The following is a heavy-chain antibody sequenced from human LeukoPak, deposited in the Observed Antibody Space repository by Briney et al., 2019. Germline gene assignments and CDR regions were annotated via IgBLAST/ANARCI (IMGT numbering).Heavy chain of an antibody. CDR3: AQTGVAAAGTNDY. CDR2: ISSSGSTI. CDR1: GFTFSDYY. Sequence: NPGGSLRLSCAASGFTFSDYYMSWIRQAPGKGLEWVSYISSSGSTIYYADSVKGRFTISRDNAKNSLCLQMNSLRAEDTAVYYCAQTGVAAAGTNDYWGQGTLVTVSS. V-gene: IGHV3-11*01. J-gene: IGHJ4*02. D-gene: IGHD6-13*01.